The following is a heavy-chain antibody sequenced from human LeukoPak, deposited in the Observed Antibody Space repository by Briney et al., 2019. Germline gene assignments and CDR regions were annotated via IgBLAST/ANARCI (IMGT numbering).Heavy chain of an antibody. J-gene: IGHJ3*02. V-gene: IGHV1-18*01. D-gene: IGHD6-13*01. CDR3: ARDRNSWLNDAFDI. Sequence: GASVKVSCKASGYTFTSYGISWVRQAPGQGLEWMGWISPYNGNTNYAQMFQGRVTMTTETSTSTAYMELRSLRSDDTAVYYCARDRNSWLNDAFDIWGQGTMVTVSS. CDR2: ISPYNGNT. CDR1: GYTFTSYG.